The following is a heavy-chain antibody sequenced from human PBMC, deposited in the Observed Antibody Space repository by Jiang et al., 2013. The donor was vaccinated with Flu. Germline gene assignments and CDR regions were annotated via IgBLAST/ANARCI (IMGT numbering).Heavy chain of an antibody. CDR3: ASGLDQGYFDY. CDR2: SIIVGST. J-gene: IGHJ4*02. D-gene: IGHD2-2*01. V-gene: IGHV4-38-2*02. Sequence: TASGYSISSGYYWAGSGSPRKGWSGLGVSIIVGSTYYNPSLKSRVTISVDTSKNQFSLKLSSVTAADTAVYYCASGLDQGYFDYWGQGTLVTVSS. CDR1: GYSISSGYY.